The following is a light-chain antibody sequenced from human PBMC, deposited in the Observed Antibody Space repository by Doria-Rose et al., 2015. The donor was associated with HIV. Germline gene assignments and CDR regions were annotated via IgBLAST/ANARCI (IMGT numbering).Light chain of an antibody. Sequence: EIVMTQSPGTLSLSPGERATLSCRASQSFSSTYLAWYQQKPGQATSLLIYTGSNRATGIPDMFSASGSGTDFTLTINRLEPEDFALYYCHQYGTSWTFGQGTKVEI. CDR3: HQYGTSWT. CDR1: QSFSSTY. J-gene: IGKJ1*01. CDR2: TGS. V-gene: IGKV3-20*01.